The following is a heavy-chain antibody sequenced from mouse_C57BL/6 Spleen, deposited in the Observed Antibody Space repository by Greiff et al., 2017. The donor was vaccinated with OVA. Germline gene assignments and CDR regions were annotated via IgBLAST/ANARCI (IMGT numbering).Heavy chain of an antibody. Sequence: EVKVEESGGGLVQPKGSLKLSCAASGFSFNTYAMNWVRQAPGKGLEWVARIRSKSNNYATYYADSVKDRFTISRDDSESMLYLQMNNLKTEDTAMYYCVRHDPYSSGYGFAYWGQGTLVTVSA. J-gene: IGHJ3*01. V-gene: IGHV10-1*01. CDR1: GFSFNTYA. CDR3: VRHDPYSSGYGFAY. CDR2: IRSKSNNYAT. D-gene: IGHD3-2*02.